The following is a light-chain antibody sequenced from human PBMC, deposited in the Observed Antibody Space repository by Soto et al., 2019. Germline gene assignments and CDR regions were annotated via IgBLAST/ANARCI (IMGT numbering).Light chain of an antibody. Sequence: QLVLTQSPSASASLGASVKLTCTLSSGHTSYAIAWHQQQPEKGPRYLMKLNSDGSHTKGDGISDRFLGSSSGAERYLTISSLQSEDEADYYCQTWDTGIVLFGGGTKLTVL. CDR3: QTWDTGIVL. CDR2: LNSDGSH. V-gene: IGLV4-69*01. J-gene: IGLJ2*01. CDR1: SGHTSYA.